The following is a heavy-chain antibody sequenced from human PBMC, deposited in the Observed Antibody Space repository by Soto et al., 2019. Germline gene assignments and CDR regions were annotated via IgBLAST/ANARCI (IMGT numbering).Heavy chain of an antibody. D-gene: IGHD2-15*01. V-gene: IGHV3-33*01. Sequence: QVQLVESGGGVVQPGRSLRLSCAASGFTFSNYGMHWVRQAPGKGLEWVAVIWYEGSIKYYADSVKGRFTISRDNSKNTLYLQMNSLRAEDTAVYYCARDQGYCSGGSCYSAAGWFDPWGQGTLVTVSS. CDR3: ARDQGYCSGGSCYSAAGWFDP. J-gene: IGHJ5*02. CDR2: IWYEGSIK. CDR1: GFTFSNYG.